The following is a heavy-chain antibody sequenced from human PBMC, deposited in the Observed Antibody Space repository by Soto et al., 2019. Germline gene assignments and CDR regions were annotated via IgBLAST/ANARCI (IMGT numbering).Heavy chain of an antibody. CDR2: IKSKTDGGTT. D-gene: IGHD4-4*01. CDR1: GFTFSNAW. CDR3: TTDPRNSVYYYYGMDV. J-gene: IGHJ6*02. Sequence: NPGGSLRLSCAASGFTFSNAWMSWVRQAPGKGLEWVGRIKSKTDGGTTDYAAPVKGRFTISRDDSKNTLYLQMNSLKTEDTAVYYCTTDPRNSVYYYYGMDVWGQGTTVTVSS. V-gene: IGHV3-15*01.